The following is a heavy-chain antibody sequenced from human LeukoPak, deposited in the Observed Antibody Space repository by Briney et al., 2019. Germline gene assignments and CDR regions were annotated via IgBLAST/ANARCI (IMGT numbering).Heavy chain of an antibody. CDR2: IIPLLDIA. CDR3: ARVRCRSTSCYQHFQH. Sequence: SVKVSCKASGGTFTNYAISWVRQAPGQGLEWMGKIIPLLDIANYTQKFQGRVTITADKSTSTAYMELSSLRSEDTAVYYCARVRCRSTSCYQHFQHWGQGTLVTVSS. D-gene: IGHD2-2*01. J-gene: IGHJ1*01. V-gene: IGHV1-69*04. CDR1: GGTFTNYA.